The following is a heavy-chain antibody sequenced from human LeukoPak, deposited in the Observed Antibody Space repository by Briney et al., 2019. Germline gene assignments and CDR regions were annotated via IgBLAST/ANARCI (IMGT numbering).Heavy chain of an antibody. Sequence: SETLSLTCTVSGGSISSDDYYWTWIRQSPGKGLEWIGYIYHSGNTNYNPSLKSRATISIETSKNQSSLKLRFVTAADTAVYYCARESLGATTGFDYWGRGTLVTVSS. CDR3: ARESLGATTGFDY. CDR2: IYHSGNT. D-gene: IGHD1-26*01. V-gene: IGHV4-30-4*08. J-gene: IGHJ4*02. CDR1: GGSISSDDYY.